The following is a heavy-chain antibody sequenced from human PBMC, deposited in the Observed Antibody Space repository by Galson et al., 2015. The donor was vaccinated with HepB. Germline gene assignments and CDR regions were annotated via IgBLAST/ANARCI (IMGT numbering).Heavy chain of an antibody. D-gene: IGHD5-18*01. CDR1: GFAFDSHA. Sequence: SLRLSCAASGFAFDSHAMSWVRQAPGRGLEWISGTTGKGDSTFYADSVKGRFTASKDNSNNMLYLQMNSLRAEDAGLYFCAKGYGLFDSWGQGILVTVSS. J-gene: IGHJ5*01. CDR3: AKGYGLFDS. CDR2: TTGKGDST. V-gene: IGHV3-23*01.